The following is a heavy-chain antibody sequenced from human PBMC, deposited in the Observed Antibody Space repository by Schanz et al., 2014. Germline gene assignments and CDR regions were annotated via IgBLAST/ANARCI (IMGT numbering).Heavy chain of an antibody. V-gene: IGHV4-30-4*07. Sequence: VKGQKTGPGLVKRKQTLSLTCAVSGGSISSGGYSWSWIRQPPGKGLEWIGYIFFLGSTYYNPSPKSRVTISLDTSKNQSSLRLTSVTAADTAVYYCYGRHVWGQGTTGAVSS. CDR2: IFFLGST. J-gene: IGHJ6*02. CDR1: GGSISSGGYS. CDR3: YGRHV.